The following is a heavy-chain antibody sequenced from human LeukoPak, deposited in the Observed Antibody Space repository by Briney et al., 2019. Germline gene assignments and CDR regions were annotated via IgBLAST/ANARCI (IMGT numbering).Heavy chain of an antibody. Sequence: PGGSLRLSCAASGFTFSNYPMHWVRQAPGKGLESLAVISHDGSNENYADSVRGRFTLSRDNSENMVYLQMNSLRPEDTAVYYCAREGYYAFEDWGQGTLVTVSS. CDR3: AREGYYAFED. J-gene: IGHJ4*02. V-gene: IGHV3-30*04. CDR1: GFTFSNYP. CDR2: ISHDGSNE. D-gene: IGHD3-22*01.